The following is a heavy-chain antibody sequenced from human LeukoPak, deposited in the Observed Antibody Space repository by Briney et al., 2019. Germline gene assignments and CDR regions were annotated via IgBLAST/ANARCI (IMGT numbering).Heavy chain of an antibody. D-gene: IGHD6-6*01. J-gene: IGHJ4*02. CDR2: INSDGSST. CDR1: RFTFSSYW. Sequence: GGSLRLSCAASRFTFSSYWMHWVRQAPGKGLVWVSRINSDGSSTSYADSVKGRFTISRDNSRSTLYLQMRSLRPEDTAVYYCVKSGYSTSSDVDYWGQGTLVTVSS. V-gene: IGHV3-74*01. CDR3: VKSGYSTSSDVDY.